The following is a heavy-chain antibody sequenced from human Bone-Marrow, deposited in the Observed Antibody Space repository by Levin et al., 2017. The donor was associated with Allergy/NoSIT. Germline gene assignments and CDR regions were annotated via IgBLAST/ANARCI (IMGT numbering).Heavy chain of an antibody. CDR3: ARDRYYSSGTFFDY. Sequence: PGESLKISCAASGFTFSSYAMHWVRQAPGKGLEWVAVVSKDGSNKYYVDSVKGRFTISRDNSKNTLYLQMNSLRVEDTAVYYCARDRYYSSGTFFDYWGQGTLVTVSS. CDR2: VSKDGSNK. V-gene: IGHV3-30-3*01. D-gene: IGHD3-22*01. J-gene: IGHJ4*02. CDR1: GFTFSSYA.